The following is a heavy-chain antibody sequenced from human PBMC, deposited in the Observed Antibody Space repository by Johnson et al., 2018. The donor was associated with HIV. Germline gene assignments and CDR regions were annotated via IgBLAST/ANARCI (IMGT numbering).Heavy chain of an antibody. CDR3: ARAGVITGDAFDI. CDR2: IGTAGDT. V-gene: IGHV3-13*01. CDR1: GFTFDDYT. Sequence: VQLVESGGVVVQPGGSLRLSCAASGFTFDDYTMHWVRQAPGKGLEWVSAIGTAGDTYYPGSVKGRFTISSENAKNSLYLQMNSLRAGDTAVYYCARAGVITGDAFDIWGQGTMVTVSS. D-gene: IGHD3-22*01. J-gene: IGHJ3*02.